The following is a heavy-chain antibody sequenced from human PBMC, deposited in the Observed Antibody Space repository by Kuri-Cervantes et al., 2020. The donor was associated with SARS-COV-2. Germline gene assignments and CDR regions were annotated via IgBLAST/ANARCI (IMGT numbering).Heavy chain of an antibody. D-gene: IGHD6-19*01. CDR3: ARGGGLVDC. CDR2: VHYSGTT. Sequence: GSLRPSCDVPGDSVSSTYWSWIREPPARGLEWIGFVHYSGTTSYSPSLKSRVTMSVDTSKNHFSLRLSSVTTADTAVYYCARGGGLVDCWGQGTLVTVSS. V-gene: IGHV4-59*02. CDR1: GDSVSSTY. J-gene: IGHJ4*02.